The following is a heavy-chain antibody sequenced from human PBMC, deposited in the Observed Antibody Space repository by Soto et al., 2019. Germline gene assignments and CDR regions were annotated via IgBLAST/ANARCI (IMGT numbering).Heavy chain of an antibody. Sequence: PSETLSLTCTVSGGSISSGGNYWTWIRQHPGKGREGIGYIYYSGSTYSHPSLKSRVTISVDTSKNQFSLKLSSVTAADTAVYYCARGCSPGRNYYYFDMDVWGQGTTVTVS. V-gene: IGHV4-31*03. CDR3: ARGCSPGRNYYYFDMDV. CDR2: IYYSGST. CDR1: GGSISSGGNY. J-gene: IGHJ6*02. D-gene: IGHD3-10*01.